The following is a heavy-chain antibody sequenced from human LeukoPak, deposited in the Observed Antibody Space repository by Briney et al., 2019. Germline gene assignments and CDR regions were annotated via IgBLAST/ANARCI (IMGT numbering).Heavy chain of an antibody. J-gene: IGHJ4*02. CDR2: ISGLNNDM. CDR3: ARRNPLSYQLGTLNFDH. Sequence: GGSLRLSCAASGFPFNLYGMTWVRQAPGKGLEWVSLISGLNNDMYYADSVKGRFTISRDNAKNSLYLEMNSLTAEDTAVYYCARRNPLSYQLGTLNFDHWGQGTLVAVSS. V-gene: IGHV3-21*01. CDR1: GFPFNLYG. D-gene: IGHD1-14*01.